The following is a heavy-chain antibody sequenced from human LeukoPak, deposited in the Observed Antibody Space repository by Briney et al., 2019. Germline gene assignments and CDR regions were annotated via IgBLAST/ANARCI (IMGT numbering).Heavy chain of an antibody. CDR2: IYYSGST. D-gene: IGHD6-19*01. J-gene: IGHJ4*02. CDR3: ARASVAGTAVSFDY. V-gene: IGHV4-59*08. Sequence: SETLSLTCTVSGGSISGYCWSWIRQPPGKGLEWIGYIYYSGSTNYNPSLKSRVTISVDTSKNQFSLKLSSVTAADTAVYYCARASVAGTAVSFDYWGQGTLVTVSS. CDR1: GGSISGYC.